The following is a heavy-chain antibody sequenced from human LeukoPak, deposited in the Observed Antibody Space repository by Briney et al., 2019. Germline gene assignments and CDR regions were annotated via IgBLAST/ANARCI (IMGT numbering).Heavy chain of an antibody. J-gene: IGHJ6*02. V-gene: IGHV3-33*08. D-gene: IGHD2-2*01. Sequence: GGSLRLSCAASGFSFSSYAMSWVRQAPGKGLEWVAVIWYDGSNKYYADSVKGRFTISRDNSKNTLYLQMNSLRAEDTAVYYCARDLTEVVPAAIKTYYYYGMDVWGQGTTVTVSS. CDR2: IWYDGSNK. CDR1: GFSFSSYA. CDR3: ARDLTEVVPAAIKTYYYYGMDV.